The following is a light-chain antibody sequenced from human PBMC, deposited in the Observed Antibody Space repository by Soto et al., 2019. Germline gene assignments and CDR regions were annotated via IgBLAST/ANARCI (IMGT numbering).Light chain of an antibody. V-gene: IGKV1-39*01. CDR1: QSISSY. Sequence: DIQMTQSPSSLSASVGDRVTITCRASQSISSYLNWYQQKPGKAPKLLMYAASSLQSGVPSRFSGSGSGTDFTLTISSLQPEDFAIYYCQQCYSNPRTFGQGTKVEIK. CDR2: AAS. J-gene: IGKJ1*01. CDR3: QQCYSNPRT.